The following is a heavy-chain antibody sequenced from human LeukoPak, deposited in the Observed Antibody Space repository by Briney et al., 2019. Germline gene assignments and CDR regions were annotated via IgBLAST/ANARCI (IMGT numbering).Heavy chain of an antibody. CDR3: ARVTMVRGVKFAFDI. J-gene: IGHJ3*02. CDR2: IYYRGST. Sequence: SETLSLTCTVSGGSISSSSYYWGWIRQPPGKGLEWIGSIYYRGSTDYHPSLKSRVTIFLDKSKNQFYLKLSAVTPEDTAVYYCARVTMVRGVKFAFDIWGQGTMVTVSS. D-gene: IGHD3-10*01. CDR1: GGSISSSSYY. V-gene: IGHV4-39*01.